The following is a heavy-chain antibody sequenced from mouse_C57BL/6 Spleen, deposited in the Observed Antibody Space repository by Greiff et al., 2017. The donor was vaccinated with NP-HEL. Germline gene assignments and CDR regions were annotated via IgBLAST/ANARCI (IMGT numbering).Heavy chain of an antibody. CDR3: ARRAHGNYKDYYAMDY. J-gene: IGHJ4*01. CDR2: IYWDDDK. Sequence: QVTLKVCGPGILQSSQTLSLTCSFSGFSLSTSGMGVSWIRQPSGKGLEWLAHIYWDDDKRYNPSLKSRLTISKDTSRNQVFLKITSVDTADTATYYCARRAHGNYKDYYAMDYWGQGTSVTVSS. D-gene: IGHD2-1*01. V-gene: IGHV8-12*01. CDR1: GFSLSTSGMG.